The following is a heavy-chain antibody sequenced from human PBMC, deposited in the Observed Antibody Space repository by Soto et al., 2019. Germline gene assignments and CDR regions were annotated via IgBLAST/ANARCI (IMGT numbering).Heavy chain of an antibody. Sequence: SETLSLTCTVSGGSISGGDYYWSWIRQSPGKGLEWIGHVYYSGNTDYNPSLKSRVTISVDTSKNQFSLNLSSVTAADTAVYYCARDYSSSSAYWGQGTMLTV. CDR2: VYYSGNT. CDR3: ARDYSSSSAY. J-gene: IGHJ4*02. V-gene: IGHV4-30-4*01. D-gene: IGHD6-6*01. CDR1: GGSISGGDYY.